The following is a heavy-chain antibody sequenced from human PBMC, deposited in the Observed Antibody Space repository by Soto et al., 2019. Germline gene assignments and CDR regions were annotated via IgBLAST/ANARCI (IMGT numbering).Heavy chain of an antibody. D-gene: IGHD6-6*01. J-gene: IGHJ4*02. CDR3: ARGEDSASSYFDY. CDR2: IHTSGST. V-gene: IGHV4-59*01. CDR1: GGSISTYY. Sequence: SDTLSLTCTVSGGSISTYYWSWIRQPPGKGLEWIAYIHTSGSTTYNPSLQSRVTISVDTSKNHFSLKISSVTAADTAVYYCARGEDSASSYFDYWGQGALVTVSS.